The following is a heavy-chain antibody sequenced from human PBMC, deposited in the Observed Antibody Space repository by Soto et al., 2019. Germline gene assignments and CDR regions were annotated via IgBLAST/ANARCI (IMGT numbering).Heavy chain of an antibody. CDR3: ARDLSGRADV. D-gene: IGHD3-10*01. CDR2: LNEDGSFT. Sequence: EVQLVESGGGLVRPGGSLRLSCVASEFTFSSYWMHWVRQVPGKGLVWVSRLNEDGSFTTYADSVKGRFTISRDNAKKTLYLQMNSLTAEDTAVYYCARDLSGRADVWGQGTTVTVSS. J-gene: IGHJ6*02. V-gene: IGHV3-74*01. CDR1: EFTFSSYW.